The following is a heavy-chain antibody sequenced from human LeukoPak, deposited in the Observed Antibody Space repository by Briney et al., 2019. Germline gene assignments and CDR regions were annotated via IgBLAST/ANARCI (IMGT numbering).Heavy chain of an antibody. CDR3: AKRKNCINGVCYGFCY. Sequence: TGGSLRLSCAASGSTFSSYAMSWVRQAPGKGLEWVSAISGSGGSTYYADSVKGWFTISRDNSKNTLYLQMNSLSAGDTAVYYCAKRKNCINGVCYGFCYWGQGTLVTVSS. V-gene: IGHV3-23*01. CDR2: ISGSGGST. J-gene: IGHJ4*02. D-gene: IGHD2-8*01. CDR1: GSTFSSYA.